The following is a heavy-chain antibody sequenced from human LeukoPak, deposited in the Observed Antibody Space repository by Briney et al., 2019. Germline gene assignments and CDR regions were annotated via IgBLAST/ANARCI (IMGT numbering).Heavy chain of an antibody. J-gene: IGHJ4*02. CDR3: ARFDQVSETAGGY. CDR2: INPRSGGT. Sequence: ASVNVSCKASGYTFTDYYMHWVRQAPGQGLEWMGWINPRSGGTNYAQKFQGRVTMTRDTSISAAYMDLSRLISDDTAVYYCARFDQVSETAGGYWGQGTLVTVSS. V-gene: IGHV1-2*02. CDR1: GYTFTDYY. D-gene: IGHD5/OR15-5a*01.